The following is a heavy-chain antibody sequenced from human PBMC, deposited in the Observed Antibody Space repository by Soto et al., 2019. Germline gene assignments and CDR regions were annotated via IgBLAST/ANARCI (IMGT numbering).Heavy chain of an antibody. CDR2: IIPIFGTA. D-gene: IGHD5-12*01. Sequence: SVKVSCKASGGTFSSYAISWVRQAPGQGLEWMGGIIPIFGTANYAQKFQGRVTITADESTSTAYMELSSLRSEDTAVYYYALVEMATINYYYYGMDVWGQGTTVTVSS. V-gene: IGHV1-69*13. J-gene: IGHJ6*02. CDR1: GGTFSSYA. CDR3: ALVEMATINYYYYGMDV.